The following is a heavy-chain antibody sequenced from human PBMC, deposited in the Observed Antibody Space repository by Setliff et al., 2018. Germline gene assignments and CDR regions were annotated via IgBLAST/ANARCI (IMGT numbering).Heavy chain of an antibody. J-gene: IGHJ4*02. CDR3: RFWSYVYKNDY. CDR2: INPSGTT. V-gene: IGHV4-34*01. D-gene: IGHD3-16*01. Sequence: SETLSLTCTFYGGPFSDYYWGWVRQTPGKGLEWIAEINPSGTTNYIPSLKSRLTISVDTPKRQFSLKLNSVTAADTAVYYCRFWSYVYKNDYWAQGTLVTVSS. CDR1: GGPFSDYY.